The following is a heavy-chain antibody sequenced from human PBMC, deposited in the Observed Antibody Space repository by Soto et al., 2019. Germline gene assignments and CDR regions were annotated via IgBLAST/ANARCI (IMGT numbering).Heavy chain of an antibody. CDR3: ARVYCSGGSWGEYYFDY. Sequence: SQTLSLTCAVYGVSFSGYYWSWIRQPPGKGLEWIGEINHSGSTNYNPSLKSRVTISVDTSKNQFSLKLSSVTAADTAVYYCARVYCSGGSWGEYYFDYWGQGTLVTVSS. D-gene: IGHD2-15*01. J-gene: IGHJ4*02. CDR2: INHSGST. CDR1: GVSFSGYY. V-gene: IGHV4-34*01.